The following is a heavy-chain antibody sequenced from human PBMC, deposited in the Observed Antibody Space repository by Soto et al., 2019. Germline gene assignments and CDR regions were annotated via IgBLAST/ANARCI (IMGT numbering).Heavy chain of an antibody. CDR3: AHAYGGTSWPNDAFDI. V-gene: IGHV2-5*02. D-gene: IGHD2-21*01. CDR1: GFSLSGDGVG. CDR2: ISWDDDQ. J-gene: IGHJ3*02. Sequence: QITLKESGPTLVKPTQTLTLTCTVSGFSLSGDGVGVGWIRQPPGKALEWLALISWDDDQRYSPSLKTRLTITKATSKNQVVLTMTNMDPVDTATYYCAHAYGGTSWPNDAFDIWGQGTVVTVSS.